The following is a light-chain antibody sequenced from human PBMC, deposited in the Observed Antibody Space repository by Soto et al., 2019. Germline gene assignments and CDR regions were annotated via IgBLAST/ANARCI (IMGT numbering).Light chain of an antibody. V-gene: IGKV3D-15*01. CDR1: ESVNSN. J-gene: IGKJ1*01. Sequence: EVVMTQSPATLSVSPGERATLSCRASESVNSNLAWYQQKPGQAPRLLIYGASTRATGIPARFSGSGSGTEFILTISSLQSEDFAVYYCQQYNAWPRTFGQGTKVEIK. CDR3: QQYNAWPRT. CDR2: GAS.